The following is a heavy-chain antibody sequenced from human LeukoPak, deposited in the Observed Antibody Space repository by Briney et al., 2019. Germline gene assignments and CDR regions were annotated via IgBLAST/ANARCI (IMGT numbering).Heavy chain of an antibody. CDR2: IIPIFGTA. Sequence: GASVKVSCKASGYTFTNYAMHWVRQAPGQRLEWMGGIIPIFGTANYAQKFQGRVTITADESTSTAYMELSSLRSEDTAVYYCGIYYDSSGYYSNRDYWGQGTLVTVSS. V-gene: IGHV1-69*13. CDR3: GIYYDSSGYYSNRDY. J-gene: IGHJ4*02. D-gene: IGHD3-22*01. CDR1: GYTFTNYA.